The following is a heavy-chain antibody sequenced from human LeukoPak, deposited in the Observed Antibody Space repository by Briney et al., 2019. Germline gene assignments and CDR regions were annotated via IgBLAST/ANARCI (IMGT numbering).Heavy chain of an antibody. V-gene: IGHV1-69*01. J-gene: IGHJ5*02. Sequence: GASVKVSCKASGGTFSNHGISWVRQAPGQGLEWMEGIIPIFHTPNYAQKFQGRVTITADESTSTAYMELSSLRSEDTAIYYCARDPPDPWGQGTLVTVSS. CDR1: GGTFSNHG. CDR2: IIPIFHTP. CDR3: ARDPPDP.